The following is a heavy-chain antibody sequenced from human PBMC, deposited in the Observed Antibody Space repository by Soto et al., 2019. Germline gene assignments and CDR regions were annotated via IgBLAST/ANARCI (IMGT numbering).Heavy chain of an antibody. CDR3: ASVFEI. D-gene: IGHD3-9*01. CDR2: IDHEGSGT. CDR1: GFSLRGYW. J-gene: IGHJ4*02. V-gene: IGHV3-74*01. Sequence: GGSLRLSCTAPGFSLRGYWVHWVRQVPGKGLVWVSRIDHEGSGTSYADSVKGRFTISRGNAKNTAYLQMNSLTSEDTAVYYCASVFEIWGLGTPVTVSS.